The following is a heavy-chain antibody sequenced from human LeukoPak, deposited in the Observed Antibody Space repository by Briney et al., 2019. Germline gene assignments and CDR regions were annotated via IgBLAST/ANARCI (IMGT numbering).Heavy chain of an antibody. D-gene: IGHD1-26*01. J-gene: IGHJ4*02. CDR2: IYYSGST. Sequence: TSSETLSFTCTVSGGSISSYYWSWIRQPPGKGLEWIGYIYYSGSTNYNPSLKSRVTISVDTSKNQFSLKLSSVTAADTAVYYCARVRDGSYFDYWGQGTLVTVSS. CDR3: ARVRDGSYFDY. V-gene: IGHV4-59*01. CDR1: GGSISSYY.